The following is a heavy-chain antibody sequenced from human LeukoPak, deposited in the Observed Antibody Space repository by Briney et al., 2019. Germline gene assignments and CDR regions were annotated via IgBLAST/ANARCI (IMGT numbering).Heavy chain of an antibody. CDR2: IRSKANGYAT. J-gene: IGHJ5*02. D-gene: IGHD5/OR15-5a*01. V-gene: IGHV3-73*01. Sequence: PGGSLRLSCAASGFTFSGSAMHWVRQASGKGLEWVGRIRSKANGYATAYAASVKGRFTISRDDSKNTAYLQMNSLRAEDTAVYYCARASGSTRVVWFDPWGQGTLVTVSS. CDR1: GFTFSGSA. CDR3: ARASGSTRVVWFDP.